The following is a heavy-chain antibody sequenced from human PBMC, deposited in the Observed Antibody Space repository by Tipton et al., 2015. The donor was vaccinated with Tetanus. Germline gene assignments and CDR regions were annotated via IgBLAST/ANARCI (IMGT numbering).Heavy chain of an antibody. J-gene: IGHJ3*02. CDR3: AKDLRQLVRVDAFDT. CDR2: ISGSGGTT. CDR1: GGSIINTT. D-gene: IGHD6-6*01. Sequence: LSLTCTVSGGSIINTTWLTWVRQAPGKGLEWVSLISGSGGTTYFADSVQGRFNISRDNSKNTLFLHMNSLRAEDTAVYFCAKDLRQLVRVDAFDTWGQGTLVTVSS. V-gene: IGHV3-23*01.